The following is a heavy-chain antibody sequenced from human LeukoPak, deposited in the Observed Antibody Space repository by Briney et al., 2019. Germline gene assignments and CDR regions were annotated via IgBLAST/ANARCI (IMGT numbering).Heavy chain of an antibody. CDR1: GYRFATYW. Sequence: GESLKISCEGSGYRFATYWIAWVRQMPGKGLEWMGIIFPGDSDTRYSPSFQGQVTISADKSISTAYLQWSSLKASDTAMYYCATQHYDFWSGLGAFDIWGQGTMVTVSS. CDR3: ATQHYDFWSGLGAFDI. J-gene: IGHJ3*02. D-gene: IGHD3-3*01. V-gene: IGHV5-51*01. CDR2: IFPGDSDT.